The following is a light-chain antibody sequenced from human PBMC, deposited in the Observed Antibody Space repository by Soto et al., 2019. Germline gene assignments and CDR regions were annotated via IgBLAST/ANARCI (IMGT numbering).Light chain of an antibody. CDR1: QGISSY. Sequence: DIQLTQSPSFLSASFEYRFTITCPASQGISSYLAWYQQKPGKAPKLLIYAASTLQSGVPSRFSGSGSGTEFTLTISSLQPEDFATYYCQHLNSYPSITFGQGTRLEIK. CDR2: AAS. V-gene: IGKV1-9*01. J-gene: IGKJ5*01. CDR3: QHLNSYPSIT.